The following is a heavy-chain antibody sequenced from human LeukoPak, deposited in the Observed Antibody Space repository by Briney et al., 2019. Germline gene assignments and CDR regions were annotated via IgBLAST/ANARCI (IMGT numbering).Heavy chain of an antibody. D-gene: IGHD5-18*01. V-gene: IGHV3-33*01. J-gene: IGHJ4*02. CDR2: IRYDGSKK. CDR3: ARTGDTERFDY. Sequence: GGSLRLSCAASGFTFSNYGMHWVRQAPGKGLEWVALIRYDGSKKDYADSVKGRFTISRDNSRNTLYLQMDSLRAEDTAVYYCARTGDTERFDYWGQGTLVTVSS. CDR1: GFTFSNYG.